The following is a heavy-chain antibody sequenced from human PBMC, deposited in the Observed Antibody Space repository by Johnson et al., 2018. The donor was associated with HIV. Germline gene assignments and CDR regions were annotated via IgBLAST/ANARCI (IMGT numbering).Heavy chain of an antibody. CDR2: ISGSGSTI. V-gene: IGHV3-48*04. Sequence: EVQLVESGGGVVQPGRSLRLSCAASGFTFSSYAMSWVRQAPGKGLEWVSAISGSGSTIYYADSVKGRFTISRDNAKNSLYLQMNSLRAEDTAVYYCARAHPLVADAFDIWGQGTMVTVSS. CDR3: ARAHPLVADAFDI. D-gene: IGHD2-2*01. CDR1: GFTFSSYA. J-gene: IGHJ3*02.